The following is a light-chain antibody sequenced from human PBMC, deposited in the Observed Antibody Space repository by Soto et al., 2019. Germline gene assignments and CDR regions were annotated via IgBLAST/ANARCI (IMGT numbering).Light chain of an antibody. Sequence: DIVMTQSPDPLAVSLGERATINCKSSQTVLDSSNNKDHLTWYQQKPGQVPRLLIYDASTRATGIPARFSGSGSGTEFTLTISSLQSEDFAFYYCQQFHYWWTFGQGTKVDIK. V-gene: IGKV4-1*01. CDR1: QTVLDSSNNKDH. CDR2: DAS. CDR3: QQFHYWWT. J-gene: IGKJ1*01.